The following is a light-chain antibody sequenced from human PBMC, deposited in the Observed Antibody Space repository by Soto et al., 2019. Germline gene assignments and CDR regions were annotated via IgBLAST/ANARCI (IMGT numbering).Light chain of an antibody. CDR2: LNSDGSH. CDR1: SGHSNYA. V-gene: IGLV4-69*01. J-gene: IGLJ2*01. Sequence: QLVLTQSPSASASLGASVKLTCTLSSGHSNYAIAWHQQQPEKGPRFLMKLNSDGSHSKGDGIPDRFSGSSSGAERYLTISTLQSEDEADYYCQTWVTGIHIFGGGNKLTVL. CDR3: QTWVTGIHI.